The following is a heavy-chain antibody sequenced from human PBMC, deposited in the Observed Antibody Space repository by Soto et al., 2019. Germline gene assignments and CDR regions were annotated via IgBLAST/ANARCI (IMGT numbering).Heavy chain of an antibody. D-gene: IGHD2-21*02. J-gene: IGHJ3*02. V-gene: IGHV1-69*13. CDR1: GDTFSIYA. Sequence: SVKVSFRASGDTFSIYAISWVRQAPGQGREWMGGIIPIFGTANYAQKFQGRVTITADESTSTAYMELSSLRSEDTAVYYCARHHFSYCVGDCHDAFDIWGQGTMVTVSS. CDR3: ARHHFSYCVGDCHDAFDI. CDR2: IIPIFGTA.